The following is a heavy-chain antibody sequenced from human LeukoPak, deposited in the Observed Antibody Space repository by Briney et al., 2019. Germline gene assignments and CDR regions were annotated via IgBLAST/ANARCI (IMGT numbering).Heavy chain of an antibody. CDR1: GGSISSYY. CDR2: IYYSGST. CDR3: ARTGGGSSYYYYYGMGV. Sequence: SETLSLTCTGSGGSISSYYWSWIRQPPGKGLEWIGYIYYSGSTNYNPSLKSRVTISVDTSKNQFSLKLSSVTAADTAVYYCARTGGGSSYYYYYGMGVWGQGTTVTVSS. D-gene: IGHD2-8*02. J-gene: IGHJ6*02. V-gene: IGHV4-59*01.